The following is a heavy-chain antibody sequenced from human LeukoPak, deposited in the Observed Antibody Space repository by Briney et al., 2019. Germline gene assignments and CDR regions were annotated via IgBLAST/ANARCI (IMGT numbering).Heavy chain of an antibody. V-gene: IGHV3-11*04. CDR2: ISSSGSTI. D-gene: IGHD3-3*01. J-gene: IGHJ3*02. CDR1: GFTFSDYY. Sequence: GGSLRLSCAASGFTFSDYYMSWIRQAPGKGLEWVSYISSSGSTIYYADSVKGRFTISRDNSKNTLYLQMNSLRAEDTAVYYCARGSYYDFWSGYQVNAFDIWGQGTMVTVSS. CDR3: ARGSYYDFWSGYQVNAFDI.